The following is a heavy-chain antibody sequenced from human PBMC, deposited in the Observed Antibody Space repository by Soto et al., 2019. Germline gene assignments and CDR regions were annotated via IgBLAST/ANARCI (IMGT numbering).Heavy chain of an antibody. V-gene: IGHV3-30-3*01. Sequence: GGSTRISCAASGFTVCSYAMDWVRQAPGKGLEWVAVISYDGSNKYYADSVKGRFTISRDNSKNTLYLQMNSLRAEDTAVYYCARDPYSSGPHYFDYWGQGTLVTVSS. CDR3: ARDPYSSGPHYFDY. D-gene: IGHD6-19*01. CDR2: ISYDGSNK. CDR1: GFTVCSYA. J-gene: IGHJ4*02.